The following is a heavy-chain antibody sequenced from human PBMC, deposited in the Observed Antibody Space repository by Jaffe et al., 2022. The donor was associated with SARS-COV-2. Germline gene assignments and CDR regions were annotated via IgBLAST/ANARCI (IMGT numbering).Heavy chain of an antibody. CDR3: ARGQKKIVVVVAASPPDHFDP. V-gene: IGHV1-46*04. CDR2: INPSGGST. CDR1: GYTFTSYY. J-gene: IGHJ5*02. D-gene: IGHD2-15*01. Sequence: QVQLVQSGAEVKKPGASVKVSCKASGYTFTSYYMHWVRQAPGQGLEWMGIINPSGGSTSYAQKLQGRVTMTRDTSTSTVYMELSSLRSEDTAVYYCARGQKKIVVVVAASPPDHFDPWGQGTLVTVSS.